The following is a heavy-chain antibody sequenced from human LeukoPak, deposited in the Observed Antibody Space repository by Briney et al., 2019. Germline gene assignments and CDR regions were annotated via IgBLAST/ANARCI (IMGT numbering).Heavy chain of an antibody. CDR3: ARHPTALVSYGFDP. CDR2: TYSIGST. D-gene: IGHD5-18*01. Sequence: IPSETLSLTCTVSGGSISNYYWSWIRQPPGKGLEWIGYTYSIGSTNYNPSLKSRVTISVDTSKNQFSLKLSSVTAANTAIYYCARHPTALVSYGFDPWGQGTLVTVSS. V-gene: IGHV4-59*08. J-gene: IGHJ5*02. CDR1: GGSISNYY.